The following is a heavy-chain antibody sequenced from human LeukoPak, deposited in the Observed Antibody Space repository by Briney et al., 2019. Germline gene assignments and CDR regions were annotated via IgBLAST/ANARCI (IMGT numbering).Heavy chain of an antibody. Sequence: ASVKVSCKASGYTFTGYYMHWARQAPGQGLEWMGWINPNSVGTNYAQKFQGRVTMTRDTSISTAYMELSRLRSDDTSVYYCARQYYDSSGLNWFDPWGQGTLVTVSS. CDR3: ARQYYDSSGLNWFDP. CDR2: INPNSVGT. V-gene: IGHV1-2*02. D-gene: IGHD3-22*01. CDR1: GYTFTGYY. J-gene: IGHJ5*02.